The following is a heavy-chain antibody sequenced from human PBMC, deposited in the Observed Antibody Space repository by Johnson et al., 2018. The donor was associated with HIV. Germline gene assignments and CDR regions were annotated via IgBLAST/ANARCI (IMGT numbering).Heavy chain of an antibody. Sequence: VQLVESGGGVVRPGGSLRLSCAASGFTFDDYGMSWVRQAPGKGLEWVSGINLNGGSQGYGDSVKARFTISRDNAKNTLYPQMNSLRAEDTAVYYCAKDPTTYYYDSSGYRTGGDAFDIWGQGTMVTVSS. CDR2: INLNGGSQ. CDR1: GFTFDDYG. CDR3: AKDPTTYYYDSSGYRTGGDAFDI. J-gene: IGHJ3*02. V-gene: IGHV3-20*04. D-gene: IGHD3-22*01.